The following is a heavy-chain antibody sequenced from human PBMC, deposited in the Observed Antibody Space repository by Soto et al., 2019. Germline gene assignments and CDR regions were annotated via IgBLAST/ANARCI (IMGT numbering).Heavy chain of an antibody. V-gene: IGHV3-7*01. CDR1: GFTFWTNW. Sequence: EVQLVESGGGLVQPGGSLRLSCEASGFTFWTNWMRWFRKAPGKGLEWVASIKQDGSEGTYVDSVKGRFTISRDNAKNSVYLQMNGLKTEDTAVYYCARLASYLDVWGKGTTVTVSS. J-gene: IGHJ6*03. CDR3: ARLASYLDV. CDR2: IKQDGSEG.